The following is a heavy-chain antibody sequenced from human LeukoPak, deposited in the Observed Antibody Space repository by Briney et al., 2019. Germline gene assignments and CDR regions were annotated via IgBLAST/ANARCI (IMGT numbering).Heavy chain of an antibody. V-gene: IGHV3-23*01. CDR3: AEDSYSSSWVFDY. Sequence: PGGSLRLSCAASRFTFSSYAMAWVRQAPGKGLEWVSAVSGSGDTTYYADSVKGRFTISRDNSKNTLYLQMNSLRAEDTAVYYCAEDSYSSSWVFDYWGQGTLVTVSS. CDR1: RFTFSSYA. CDR2: VSGSGDTT. D-gene: IGHD6-13*01. J-gene: IGHJ4*02.